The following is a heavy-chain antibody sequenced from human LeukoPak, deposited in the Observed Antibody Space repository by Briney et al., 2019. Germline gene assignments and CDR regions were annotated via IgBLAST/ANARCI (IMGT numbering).Heavy chain of an antibody. Sequence: ASVKVSCKASGYTFTSYGISWVRQAPGQGLEWMGWISAYNGNTNYAQKLQGRVTMTTDTSTSTAYMELRSLRSDDTAVYYCARDLDVVVAATTPGYWGQGTLVTVSS. J-gene: IGHJ4*02. V-gene: IGHV1-18*01. CDR2: ISAYNGNT. D-gene: IGHD2-15*01. CDR3: ARDLDVVVAATTPGY. CDR1: GYTFTSYG.